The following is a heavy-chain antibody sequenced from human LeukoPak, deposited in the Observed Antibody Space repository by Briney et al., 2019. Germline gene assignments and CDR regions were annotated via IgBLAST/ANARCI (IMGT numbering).Heavy chain of an antibody. V-gene: IGHV1-8*01. Sequence: ASVKVSCKASGYTFTSYDINWVRQATGQGLEWMGWMNPNSGNTGYAQKFQGRVTMTRNTSISTAYMELSSLRSEDTAVYYCARVKPRRDGYKANYYSDYWGQGTLVTVSS. CDR1: GYTFTSYD. D-gene: IGHD5-24*01. CDR3: ARVKPRRDGYKANYYSDY. J-gene: IGHJ4*02. CDR2: MNPNSGNT.